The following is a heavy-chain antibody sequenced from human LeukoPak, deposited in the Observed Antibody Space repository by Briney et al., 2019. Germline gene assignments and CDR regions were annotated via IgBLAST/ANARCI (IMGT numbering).Heavy chain of an antibody. D-gene: IGHD1-26*01. CDR1: GFTFSSYS. CDR3: ARDNGWELHCFDY. Sequence: PGGSLRLSCAASGFTFSSYSMNRVSQAPGKGLEWVSYISSSSSTIYYADSVKGRFTISRDNAKNSLYLQMNSLRAEDTAVYYCARDNGWELHCFDYWGQGTLVTVSS. J-gene: IGHJ4*02. CDR2: ISSSSSTI. V-gene: IGHV3-48*01.